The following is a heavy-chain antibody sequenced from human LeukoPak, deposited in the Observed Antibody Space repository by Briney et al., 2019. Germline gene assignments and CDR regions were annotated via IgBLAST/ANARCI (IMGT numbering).Heavy chain of an antibody. CDR3: ARFHGVYCSSTSCYPVWFDP. J-gene: IGHJ5*02. D-gene: IGHD2-2*01. V-gene: IGHV4-59*01. CDR1: GGSISSYY. CDR2: IYYSGST. Sequence: SETLSLTCTVSGGSISSYYWSWIRQPPGKGLEWIGYIYYSGSTNYNPSLKSRVTILVDTSKNQFSLKLSSVTAADTAVYYCARFHGVYCSSTSCYPVWFDPWGQGTLVTVSS.